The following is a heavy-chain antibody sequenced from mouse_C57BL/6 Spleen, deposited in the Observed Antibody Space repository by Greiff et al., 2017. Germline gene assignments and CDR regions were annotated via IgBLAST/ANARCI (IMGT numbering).Heavy chain of an antibody. CDR3: ARDLTTAGYFDV. V-gene: IGHV1-82*01. CDR1: GYAFSSSW. CDR2: IYPGDGDT. D-gene: IGHD1-2*01. Sequence: LEESGPELVKPGASVKISCKASGYAFSSSWMNWVKQRPGKGLEWIGRIYPGDGDTNYNGKFKGKATLTADKSSSTAYMQLSSLTSEDSAVYFCARDLTTAGYFDVWGTGTTVTVSS. J-gene: IGHJ1*03.